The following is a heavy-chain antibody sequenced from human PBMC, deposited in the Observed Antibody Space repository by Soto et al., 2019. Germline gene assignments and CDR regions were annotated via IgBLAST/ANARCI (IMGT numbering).Heavy chain of an antibody. D-gene: IGHD1-26*01. CDR2: IIPIFGTA. CDR1: GGTFSSYA. Sequence: QVQLVQSGAEVKKPGSSVKVSCKASGGTFSSYAISWVRQAPGQGLEWMGGIIPIFGTANYAQKFQGRVTITADESTSTAYMELSSLRSEDTAVYYCAEELLGPGALLLGYYGMDVWGQGTTVTASS. CDR3: AEELLGPGALLLGYYGMDV. J-gene: IGHJ6*02. V-gene: IGHV1-69*01.